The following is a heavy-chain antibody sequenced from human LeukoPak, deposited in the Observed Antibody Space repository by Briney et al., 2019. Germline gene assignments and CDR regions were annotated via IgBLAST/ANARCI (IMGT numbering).Heavy chain of an antibody. CDR1: GGSISSYY. V-gene: IGHV4-4*07. Sequence: SETLSLTCTVSGGSISSYYWSWIRQPAGKGLEWIGRIYTSGSTNYNPSLKSRVTMSVDTSKNQFSLKLSSVTAADTAVYYCARALIAVAGYNWFDPWGQRTLVTVSS. D-gene: IGHD6-19*01. CDR3: ARALIAVAGYNWFDP. CDR2: IYTSGST. J-gene: IGHJ5*02.